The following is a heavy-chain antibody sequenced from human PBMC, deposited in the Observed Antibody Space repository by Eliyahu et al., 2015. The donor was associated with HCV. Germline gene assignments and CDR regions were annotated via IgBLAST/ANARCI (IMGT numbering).Heavy chain of an antibody. CDR1: GFTFSSYA. D-gene: IGHD5-18*01. CDR2: LSGSGGST. J-gene: IGHJ4*02. CDR3: AKEPSRIQLRFN. Sequence: EVQLLESGGGLVQPGGSLRLSCAASGFTFSSYAMXWVRQAPGKGLAWVSALSGSGGSTYYADSVKGRFTISRDNSKNTLYLQMNSLRVEDTAAYYCAKEPSRIQLRFNWGQGTLVTVSP. V-gene: IGHV3-23*01.